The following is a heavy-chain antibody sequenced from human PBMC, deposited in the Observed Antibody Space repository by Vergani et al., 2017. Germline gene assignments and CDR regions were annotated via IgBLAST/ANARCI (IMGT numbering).Heavy chain of an antibody. CDR1: FDAIRNLY. D-gene: IGHD6-19*01. J-gene: IGHJ5*02. Sequence: QMQLQESGPGLVKPSETLSLTCSVSFDAIRNLYCNWIRQPPGKGLELIGSIHYSENTNYNPSLKTRVTISVDTSKNQFSLTLTSVTAADTAVYYCASDTHSGQRADRWGQGILVTVTS. CDR3: ASDTHSGQRADR. V-gene: IGHV4-59*11. CDR2: IHYSENT.